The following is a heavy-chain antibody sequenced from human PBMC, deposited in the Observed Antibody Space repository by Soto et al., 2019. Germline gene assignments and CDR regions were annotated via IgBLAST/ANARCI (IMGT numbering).Heavy chain of an antibody. CDR1: GGSISSYY. V-gene: IGHV4-59*01. J-gene: IGHJ6*02. Sequence: QVQLQESGPGLVKPSETLSLTCTVSGGSISSYYWSWIRQPPGKGLEWIGYIYYSGITNYNPSLKSRVTISVDTSKNQFSLQLSSVTAADTAVYYFARYKSNYYYGMDVWGQGTTVTVSS. D-gene: IGHD1-20*01. CDR3: ARYKSNYYYGMDV. CDR2: IYYSGIT.